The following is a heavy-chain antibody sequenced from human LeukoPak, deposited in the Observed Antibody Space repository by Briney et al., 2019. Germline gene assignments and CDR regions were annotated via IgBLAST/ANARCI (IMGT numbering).Heavy chain of an antibody. CDR2: INHSGST. Sequence: SETLSLTCAVYGGSFSGYYWSWIRQPPGKGLEWIGEINHSGSTNYNPSLKSRVTISVDTSKNQFSLKLSSVTAADTAVYYCARLNGYYYGSGSYYIDYWGQGTLVTVSS. V-gene: IGHV4-34*01. J-gene: IGHJ4*02. CDR3: ARLNGYYYGSGSYYIDY. CDR1: GGSFSGYY. D-gene: IGHD3-10*01.